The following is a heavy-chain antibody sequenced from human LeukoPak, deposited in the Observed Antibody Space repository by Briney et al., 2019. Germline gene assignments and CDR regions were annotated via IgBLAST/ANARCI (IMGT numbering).Heavy chain of an antibody. CDR2: IKQDGSEK. D-gene: IGHD5-24*01. V-gene: IGHV3-7*01. CDR3: ASWVEMATTTDWYFDY. J-gene: IGHJ4*02. CDR1: GFTFSSYW. Sequence: GGSLRLSCAASGFTFSSYWMSWVRQAPGKGLEWVANIKQDGSEKYYVDSVKGRFAISRDNAKNSLYLQMNSLRAEDTAVYYCASWVEMATTTDWYFDYWGQGTLVTVSS.